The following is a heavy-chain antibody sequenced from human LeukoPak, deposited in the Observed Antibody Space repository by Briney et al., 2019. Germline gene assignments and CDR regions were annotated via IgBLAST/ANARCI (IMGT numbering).Heavy chain of an antibody. J-gene: IGHJ6*03. CDR1: GFTFSSYG. CDR2: ISYDGSNK. CDR3: ARDTGVAYYYYYMDV. D-gene: IGHD1-14*01. Sequence: GGSLRLSCAASGFTFSSYGMHWVRQAPGKGLEWVAVISYDGSNKYYADSVKGRFTISRDNSKSTLYLQMNSLRAEDTAVYYCARDTGVAYYYYYMDVWGKGTTVTVSS. V-gene: IGHV3-30*03.